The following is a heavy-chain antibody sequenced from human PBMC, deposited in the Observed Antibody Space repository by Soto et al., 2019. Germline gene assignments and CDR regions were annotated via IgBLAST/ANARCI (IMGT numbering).Heavy chain of an antibody. J-gene: IGHJ4*02. V-gene: IGHV3-33*01. CDR1: GFTFSSYG. D-gene: IGHD3-22*01. CDR3: ARDVYYDSSGTQGIY. Sequence: GGSLRLSCAASGFTFSSYGMHWVRQAPGKGLEWVAVIWYDGSNKYYADSVKGRFTISRDNSKNTLYLQMNSLRAEDTAVYYCARDVYYDSSGTQGIYWGQGTLVTVSS. CDR2: IWYDGSNK.